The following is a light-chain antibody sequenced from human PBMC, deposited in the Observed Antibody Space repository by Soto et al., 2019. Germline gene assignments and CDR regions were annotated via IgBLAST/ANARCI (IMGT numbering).Light chain of an antibody. J-gene: IGKJ1*01. CDR3: LQAGAFPLT. CDR1: QDISNY. V-gene: IGKV1-33*01. CDR2: DAS. Sequence: DIQMTQSPSSLSASVGDRVTITCQASQDISNYLNWYQQKPGKAPKLLIYDASNLETGVPSRFSGSGSGTDFTFTISSLQPEDIATYYCLQAGAFPLTLGQGTSVEIK.